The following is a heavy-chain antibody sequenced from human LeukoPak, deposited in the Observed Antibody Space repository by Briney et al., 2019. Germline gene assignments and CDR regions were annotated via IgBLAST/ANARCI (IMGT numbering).Heavy chain of an antibody. J-gene: IGHJ5*02. D-gene: IGHD2-15*01. CDR3: ARDSGSRTDP. CDR1: GGSISSGGFY. CDR2: IYYSGST. V-gene: IGHV4-31*03. Sequence: PSETLSLTCTVSGGSISSGGFYWSWIRQHPGKGLEWIGYIYYSGSTYYNPSLKSRVTISVDTSKNQFSLKLSSVTAADTAVYYCARDSGSRTDPWGQGTLVTVSS.